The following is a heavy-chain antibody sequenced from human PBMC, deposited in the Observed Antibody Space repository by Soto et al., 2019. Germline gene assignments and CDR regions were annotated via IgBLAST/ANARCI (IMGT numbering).Heavy chain of an antibody. Sequence: SETLSLTCTVSGGSISSGGYYWSWIRQHPGKGLEWIGYIYYSGSTYYNPSLKSRVTISVDTSKNQFSLKLSSVTAADTAVYYCARGSTTIFGGRXGLSSGFDPWGQGTLVTVSS. CDR2: IYYSGST. CDR1: GGSISSGGYY. J-gene: IGHJ5*02. V-gene: IGHV4-31*03. D-gene: IGHD3-3*01. CDR3: ARGSTTIFGGRXGLSSGFDP.